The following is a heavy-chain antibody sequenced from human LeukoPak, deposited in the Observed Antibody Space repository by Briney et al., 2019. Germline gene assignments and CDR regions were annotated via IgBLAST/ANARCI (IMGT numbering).Heavy chain of an antibody. CDR3: ARVSRDIVVVPASYYYYYMDV. CDR1: GGSISSYY. V-gene: IGHV4-59*01. Sequence: SETLSLTCTVSGGSISSYYWSWIRQPPGKGLEWIGYIYYSGSTNYNPSLKSRVTISVDTSKNQFSLKLSSVTAADTAVYYCARVSRDIVVVPASYYYYYMDVWGKGTTVTISS. J-gene: IGHJ6*03. CDR2: IYYSGST. D-gene: IGHD2-2*01.